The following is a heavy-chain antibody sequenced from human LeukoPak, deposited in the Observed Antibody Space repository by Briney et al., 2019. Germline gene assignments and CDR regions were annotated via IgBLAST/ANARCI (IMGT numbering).Heavy chain of an antibody. Sequence: GESLKISCKGSGYSFTNYWIGWVRQMPGKGLEWMGIIYPSDSDTRYSPSFQGQVTISADKSISTAYLQWSSLKASDTAIYHCARQGHYYYDSSGSHPFYFDYWGQGTLVTVSS. D-gene: IGHD3-22*01. V-gene: IGHV5-51*01. CDR1: GYSFTNYW. CDR3: ARQGHYYYDSSGSHPFYFDY. J-gene: IGHJ4*02. CDR2: IYPSDSDT.